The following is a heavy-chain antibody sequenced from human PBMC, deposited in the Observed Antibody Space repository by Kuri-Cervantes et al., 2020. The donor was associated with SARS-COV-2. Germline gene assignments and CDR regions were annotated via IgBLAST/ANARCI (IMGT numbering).Heavy chain of an antibody. CDR1: GFTFSGSA. CDR2: ISYDGSNK. CDR3: ARPQGYCSGGSCPDAFDI. Sequence: GESLKISCAASGFTFSGSAMHWVRQAPGKGLEWVAVISYDGSNKYYADSVKGRFTISRDNSKNTLYLQMNSLRAEDTAVYYCARPQGYCSGGSCPDAFDIWGQGTMVTVSS. D-gene: IGHD2-15*01. J-gene: IGHJ3*02. V-gene: IGHV3-30-3*01.